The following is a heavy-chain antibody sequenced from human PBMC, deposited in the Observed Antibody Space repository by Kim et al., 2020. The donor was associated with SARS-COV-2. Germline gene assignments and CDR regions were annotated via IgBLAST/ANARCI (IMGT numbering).Heavy chain of an antibody. Sequence: GGSLRLSCAASGFTVSSNYMSWVRQAPGKGLEWVSVIYSGGSTYYADSVKGRFTISRDNSKNTLYLQMNSLRAEDTAVYYCASRTIFGVPSKGPLDYWGQGTLVTVSS. V-gene: IGHV3-66*01. CDR1: GFTVSSNY. D-gene: IGHD3-3*01. CDR3: ASRTIFGVPSKGPLDY. CDR2: IYSGGST. J-gene: IGHJ4*02.